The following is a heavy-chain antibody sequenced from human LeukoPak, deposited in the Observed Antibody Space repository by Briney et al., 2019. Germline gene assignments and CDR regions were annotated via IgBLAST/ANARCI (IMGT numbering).Heavy chain of an antibody. D-gene: IGHD3-9*01. V-gene: IGHV1-69*04. CDR2: IIPILGIA. Sequence: GASVKVSCKASGGTFISYAISWGRQAPGQGREWMGRIIPILGIANYAQKFQGRVTITSDKSTSTAYMELSSLRSEDTAVYYCARVGGPAFFAGFRYYGMDVWGQGTTVTVSS. J-gene: IGHJ6*02. CDR3: ARVGGPAFFAGFRYYGMDV. CDR1: GGTFISYA.